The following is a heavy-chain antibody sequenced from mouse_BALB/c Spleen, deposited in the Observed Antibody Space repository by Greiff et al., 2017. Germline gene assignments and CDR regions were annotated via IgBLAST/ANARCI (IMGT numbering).Heavy chain of an antibody. CDR2: IYPGSGGT. CDR1: GYTFTSYG. CDR3: AGSPPHYYGGSGYCDY. Sequence: QVQLQQSGPELVKPGASVKISCKASGYTFTSYGINWVKQRPGQGLEWIGYIYPGSGGTAYNQKFKGKATLTADKSSSTVYMQLSSLTSEDSAIYSCAGSPPHYYGGSGYCDYWGQGTTLTVSS. D-gene: IGHD1-1*01. V-gene: IGHV1-77*01. J-gene: IGHJ2*01.